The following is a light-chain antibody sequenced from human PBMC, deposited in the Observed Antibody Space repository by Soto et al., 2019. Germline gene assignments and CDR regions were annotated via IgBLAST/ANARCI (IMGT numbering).Light chain of an antibody. Sequence: EVVMTQSPATPSVSPGERATLSCSASQSVGTNLAWYQQKPGQAPRLLIYGASTRATGIPTRFSGSGSGTEFTITISSLQSEDLAVYYCQQYNKWPPLTFGGGIKVEIK. CDR2: GAS. CDR3: QQYNKWPPLT. V-gene: IGKV3-15*01. CDR1: QSVGTN. J-gene: IGKJ4*01.